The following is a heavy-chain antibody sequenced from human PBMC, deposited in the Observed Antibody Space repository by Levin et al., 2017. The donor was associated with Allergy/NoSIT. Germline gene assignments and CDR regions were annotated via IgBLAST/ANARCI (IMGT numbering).Heavy chain of an antibody. CDR3: ARFLPTYHVLGNPPKDFYYGLDV. Sequence: GESLKISCKASGYTFTGYYVHWVRQAPGQGLEWVGWIDPFSGDTNYAQKFQGKVTMTRDTMNTAYLELSRLRSDDTAVDYCARFLPTYHVLGNPPKDFYYGLDVWGQGTTVIVSS. CDR1: GYTFTGYY. J-gene: IGHJ6*02. V-gene: IGHV1-2*02. D-gene: IGHD1-14*01. CDR2: IDPFSGDT.